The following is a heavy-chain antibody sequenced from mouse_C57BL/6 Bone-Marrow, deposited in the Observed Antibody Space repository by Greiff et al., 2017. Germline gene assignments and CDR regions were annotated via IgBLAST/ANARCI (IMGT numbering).Heavy chain of an antibody. Sequence: VKLQQPGAELVKPGTSVKLSCKASGYTFTSYWMQWVKQRPGQGLEWIGEIDPSDSYTNYNQKFKGKATLTVDTSSSTAYMQLSSLTSEDSAVYYCARPFITTVVAPHYYAMDYWGQGTSVTVSS. D-gene: IGHD1-1*01. V-gene: IGHV1-50*01. CDR1: GYTFTSYW. CDR3: ARPFITTVVAPHYYAMDY. CDR2: IDPSDSYT. J-gene: IGHJ4*01.